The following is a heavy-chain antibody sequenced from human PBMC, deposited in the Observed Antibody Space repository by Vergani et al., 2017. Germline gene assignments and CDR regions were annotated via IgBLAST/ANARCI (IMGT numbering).Heavy chain of an antibody. CDR1: GGSISSGSYY. V-gene: IGHV4-61*02. D-gene: IGHD2-15*01. CDR2: IYTSGST. Sequence: QVQLQESGPGLVKPSQTLSLTCTVSGGSISSGSYYWSWIRQPAGKGLEWIGRIYTSGSTNYNPSLKSRVTISVDTSKNQFSLKLSSVTAADTAVYYCARVTPSHVDYWGPGTLVTVSS. CDR3: ARVTPSHVDY. J-gene: IGHJ4*02.